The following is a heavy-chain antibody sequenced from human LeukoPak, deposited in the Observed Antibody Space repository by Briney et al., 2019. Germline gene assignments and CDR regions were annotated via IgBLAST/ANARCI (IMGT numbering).Heavy chain of an antibody. V-gene: IGHV3-74*03. D-gene: IGHD2-15*01. Sequence: PGGSLRLSCTASGCTFTNHWMHWVRQAPGKGLVWVSRINYYGTTTMYADSVKRRFIISSDNAKNTLYLQMNRLRAEDTAVYYCARDAAGLDYWGQGTLVTVSS. CDR2: INYYGTTT. CDR1: GCTFTNHW. CDR3: ARDAAGLDY. J-gene: IGHJ4*02.